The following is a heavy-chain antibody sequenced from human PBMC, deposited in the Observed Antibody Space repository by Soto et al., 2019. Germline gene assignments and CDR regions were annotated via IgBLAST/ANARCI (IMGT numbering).Heavy chain of an antibody. CDR1: GGTFSSYA. CDR2: IIPIFGTA. V-gene: IGHV1-69*13. CDR3: ARDDIVVVPAASGGLERYYYYYGMDV. Sequence: ASVKVSCKASGGTFSSYAISWVRQAPGQGLEWMGGIIPIFGTANYAQKFQGRVTITADESTSTAYMELSSLRSEETAVYYCARDDIVVVPAASGGLERYYYYYGMDVWGQGTTVTVSS. D-gene: IGHD2-2*01. J-gene: IGHJ6*02.